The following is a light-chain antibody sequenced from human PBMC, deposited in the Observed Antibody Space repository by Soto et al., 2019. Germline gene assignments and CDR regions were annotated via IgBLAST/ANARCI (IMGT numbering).Light chain of an antibody. J-gene: IGLJ2*01. CDR1: SSDVGGFKY. CDR2: EVS. Sequence: QSALTQPASVSGSPGQSITISCTGTSSDVGGFKYVSWYQQHPDKAPKLIIYEVSDRPSGVSDRFSGSKSGTSASLAISGLQSEDEADYCCAAWDDSLNGVVFGGGTKVTVL. CDR3: AAWDDSLNGVV. V-gene: IGLV2-14*01.